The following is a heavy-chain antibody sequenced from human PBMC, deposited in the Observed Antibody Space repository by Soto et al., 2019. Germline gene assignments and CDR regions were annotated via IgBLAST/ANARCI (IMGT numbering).Heavy chain of an antibody. D-gene: IGHD2-8*02. CDR2: INHSGST. CDR3: ARDKITGLFDY. CDR1: GGSFTGYY. Sequence: PSETLSLTCAVNGGSFTGYYGAWIRQSPGTGLEWIGEINHSGSTNYNPSLKSRVTISVDTSKNQFSLKLTSVTAADTAVYYCARDKITGLFDYWGQGTLVTVSS. J-gene: IGHJ4*02. V-gene: IGHV4-34*01.